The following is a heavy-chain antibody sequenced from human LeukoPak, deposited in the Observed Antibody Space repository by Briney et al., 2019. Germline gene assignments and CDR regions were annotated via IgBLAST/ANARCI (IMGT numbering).Heavy chain of an antibody. Sequence: SETLSLTCTVSGGSISSDSYYGGWLRQPPGKGLEWIGSISYSGSTYYNPSLKSRITISVDTSKYQFSLRLSSVTAADTAVYYCARHILGYCRSTSCTSNAFDIWGQGTVVTVSS. CDR1: GGSISSDSYY. V-gene: IGHV4-39*01. CDR3: ARHILGYCRSTSCTSNAFDI. CDR2: ISYSGST. J-gene: IGHJ3*02. D-gene: IGHD2-2*01.